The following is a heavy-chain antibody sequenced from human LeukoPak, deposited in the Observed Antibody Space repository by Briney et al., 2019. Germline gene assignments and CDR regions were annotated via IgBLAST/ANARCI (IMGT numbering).Heavy chain of an antibody. J-gene: IGHJ6*02. V-gene: IGHV3-74*01. D-gene: IGHD3-3*01. Sequence: PGGSLRLSCAASGFTFSSYWMHWVRQAPGKGLGWVSRINSDGSSTSYTDSVKGRFTISRDNAKNTLYLQMNSLRAEDTAVYYCARDRRYDFWSGYFYYYYGMDVWGQGTTVTVSS. CDR1: GFTFSSYW. CDR3: ARDRRYDFWSGYFYYYYGMDV. CDR2: INSDGSST.